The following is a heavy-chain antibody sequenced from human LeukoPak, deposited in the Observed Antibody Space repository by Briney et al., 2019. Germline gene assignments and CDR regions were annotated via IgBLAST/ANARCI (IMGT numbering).Heavy chain of an antibody. CDR1: GYTFTGNY. V-gene: IGHV1-2*02. J-gene: IGHJ6*02. D-gene: IGHD2-2*01. CDR2: INPKSGGT. CDR3: ARDHCTSSGCYEYYYNGVDV. Sequence: ASVKVSCKASGYTFTGNYLHWVRQAPGQGLEWMGWINPKSGGTTFAQKFQGRVIMTRDTSSSTAYMELSRLRSDDTAVYYCARDHCTSSGCYEYYYNGVDVWGQGTTVTVSS.